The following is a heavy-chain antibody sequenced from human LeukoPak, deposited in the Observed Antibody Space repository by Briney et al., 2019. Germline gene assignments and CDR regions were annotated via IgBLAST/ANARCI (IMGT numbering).Heavy chain of an antibody. CDR1: GFTVSNNY. D-gene: IGHD5-24*01. CDR3: ASQRWLQSSFDS. J-gene: IGHJ4*02. CDR2: IYSHGGT. V-gene: IGHV3-66*04. Sequence: GPSLRLSCAASGFTVSNNYMSWVRQAAGKGLEWVSLIYSHGGTNYADSVKGRFTISRENAQNTLYLQMNSLRAEDTAVYYCASQRWLQSSFDSWGQGTLVTVSS.